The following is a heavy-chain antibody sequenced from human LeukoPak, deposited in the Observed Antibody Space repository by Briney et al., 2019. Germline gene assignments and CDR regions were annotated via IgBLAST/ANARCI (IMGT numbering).Heavy chain of an antibody. V-gene: IGHV3-23*01. CDR3: AKGRTSWPPREVFDY. CDR2: ISGSGGST. Sequence: GGSLRLSCAASGFTFSSYSMNWVRQAPGKGLEWVSAISGSGGSTYYADSVKGRFTISRDNSKNTLYLQMNSLRAEDTAVYYCAKGRTSWPPREVFDYWGQGTLVTVSS. J-gene: IGHJ4*02. CDR1: GFTFSSYS. D-gene: IGHD2-2*01.